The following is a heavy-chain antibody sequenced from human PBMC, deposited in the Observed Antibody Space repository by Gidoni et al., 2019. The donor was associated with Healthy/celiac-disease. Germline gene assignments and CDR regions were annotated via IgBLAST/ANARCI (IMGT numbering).Heavy chain of an antibody. CDR1: GGSISRYY. CDR3: ARPVYRSSLYVDY. V-gene: IGHV4-59*08. J-gene: IGHJ4*02. Sequence: QVQLKESGPGLVKPSETLSLTGTGAGGSISRYYWSWIRQPPGKGLEWIGYIYYSGSTKYNPSLKRRFTISVDTSKNQFSLKLSSVTAADTAVYYCARPVYRSSLYVDYWGQGTLVTVSS. D-gene: IGHD6-13*01. CDR2: IYYSGST.